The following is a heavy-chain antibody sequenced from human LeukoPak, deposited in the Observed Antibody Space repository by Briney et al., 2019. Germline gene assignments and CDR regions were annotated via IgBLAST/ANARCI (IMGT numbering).Heavy chain of an antibody. D-gene: IGHD3-10*01. Sequence: GGSLRLSCAASGFTFDDYAMHWVRHAPGKGLEWVSLTSGDGGSTYYADSVKGRFTISRDNAKNSLYLQMNSLRAEDTAVYYCARDQRARGVTWFDPWGQGTLVTVSS. CDR2: TSGDGGST. CDR3: ARDQRARGVTWFDP. J-gene: IGHJ5*02. CDR1: GFTFDDYA. V-gene: IGHV3-43*02.